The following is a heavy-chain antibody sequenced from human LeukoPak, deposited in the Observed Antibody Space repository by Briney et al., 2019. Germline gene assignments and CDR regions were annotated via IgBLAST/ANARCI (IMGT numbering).Heavy chain of an antibody. Sequence: KASETLSLTCTVSGGSITGDYWSWIRQPPGKGLEWIAFIYYSGTTNYSPSLRSRVPISVDTSKNQFSLKLNSVTAADTAMYYCARDRGSLGGFDYWGQGTLVTVSS. J-gene: IGHJ4*02. CDR2: IYYSGTT. D-gene: IGHD3-16*01. CDR1: GGSITGDY. V-gene: IGHV4-59*01. CDR3: ARDRGSLGGFDY.